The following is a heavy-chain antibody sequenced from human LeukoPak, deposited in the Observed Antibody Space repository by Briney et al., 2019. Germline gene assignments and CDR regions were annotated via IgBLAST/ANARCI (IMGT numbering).Heavy chain of an antibody. Sequence: QAGGSLRLSCAASGFTFKIYWMSWVRQAPGKGLEWLSYISTSSRYIKYADSVTGRFSISRVNGDDSLYLQMNNLRVEDTAIYFCARHYGDSSSFDYWGQGTLVTVSS. D-gene: IGHD4-17*01. V-gene: IGHV3-48*04. J-gene: IGHJ4*02. CDR1: GFTFKIYW. CDR2: ISTSSRYI. CDR3: ARHYGDSSSFDY.